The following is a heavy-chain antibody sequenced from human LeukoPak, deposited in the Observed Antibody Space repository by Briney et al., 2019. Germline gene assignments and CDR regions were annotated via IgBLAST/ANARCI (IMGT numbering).Heavy chain of an antibody. D-gene: IGHD2-21*01. Sequence: SVKVSCKASGGVFTTYAVSWVRQAPGQGLEWMGSIIPFLGTTNYAQKFQGRVTITADEPTRTAYMELTYVRSDDTAVYYCTIIPNVILFTHYFEYWGQGALVTVSS. V-gene: IGHV1-69*11. CDR3: TIIPNVILFTHYFEY. J-gene: IGHJ4*02. CDR2: IIPFLGTT. CDR1: GGVFTTYA.